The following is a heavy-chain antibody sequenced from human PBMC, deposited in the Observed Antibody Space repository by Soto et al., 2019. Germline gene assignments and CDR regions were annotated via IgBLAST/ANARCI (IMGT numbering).Heavy chain of an antibody. D-gene: IGHD6-13*01. CDR3: ARSNSGLDY. Sequence: PSQTHSHTSTVVYGSSSSYFWSWIRQPPGKGLEWIGYIYYSGSTNYNPSLKSRVTISVDTSKNQFSLKLSSVTAADTAVYYCARSNSGLDYWGQGTLVTVS. J-gene: IGHJ4*02. CDR2: IYYSGST. CDR1: YGSSSSYF. V-gene: IGHV4-59*01.